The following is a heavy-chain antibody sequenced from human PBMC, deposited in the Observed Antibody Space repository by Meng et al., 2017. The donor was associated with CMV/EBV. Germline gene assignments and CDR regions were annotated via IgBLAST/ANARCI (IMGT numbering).Heavy chain of an antibody. J-gene: IGHJ3*02. V-gene: IGHV1-2*02. CDR2: INPNSGGT. CDR3: ARSSPSLPSGGGDSYDAFDI. D-gene: IGHD2-21*01. CDR1: GYTFTGYY. Sequence: ASVKVSCKASGYTFTGYYMHWVRQAPGQGLEWMGWINPNSGGTNYAQKFQGRVTVTRDTSISTAYMELSRLRSDDTAVYYCARSSPSLPSGGGDSYDAFDIWGQGTMVTVSS.